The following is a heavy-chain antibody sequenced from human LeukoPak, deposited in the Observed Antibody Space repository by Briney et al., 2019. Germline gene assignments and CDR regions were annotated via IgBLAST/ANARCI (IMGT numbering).Heavy chain of an antibody. CDR3: AKAPYSSSWYADY. CDR2: IYNGGST. D-gene: IGHD6-13*01. J-gene: IGHJ4*02. CDR1: GFTVSSNY. Sequence: GGSLRLSCAASGFTVSSNYMSWVRQAPGKGLEWVSVIYNGGSTYYADSVKGRFTISRDNSKNTLYLQMNSLRAEDTAVYYCAKAPYSSSWYADYWGQGTLVTVSS. V-gene: IGHV3-53*05.